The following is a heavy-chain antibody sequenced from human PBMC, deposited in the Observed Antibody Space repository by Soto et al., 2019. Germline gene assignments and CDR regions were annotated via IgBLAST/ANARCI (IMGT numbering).Heavy chain of an antibody. CDR2: ISAYNGNT. CDR1: GYTFTSYG. Sequence: ASVKVSCKASGYTFTSYGISWVRQAPGQGLEWMGWISAYNGNTNYAQKLQGRVTMTTDTSTSTAYMELRSLRSDDTAVYYCARVSGRTDIVVVMDVWAKRTKVTVSS. V-gene: IGHV1-18*01. J-gene: IGHJ6*03. D-gene: IGHD2-2*01. CDR3: ARVSGRTDIVVVMDV.